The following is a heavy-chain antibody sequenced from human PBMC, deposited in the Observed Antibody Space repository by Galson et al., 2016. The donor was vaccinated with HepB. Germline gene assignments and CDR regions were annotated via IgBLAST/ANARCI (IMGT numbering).Heavy chain of an antibody. CDR2: IWYDGSEK. CDR1: GFSFSTSFSTYG. D-gene: IGHD2-21*02. Sequence: SLRLSCAASGFSFSTSFSTYGMHWVRQAPGKGLQWVAVIWYDGSEKYYADSVKGRFTISRDDSKNTLYLQMNSLRAEDTAVYYCATYSWGLAPCGGDCNPVDYWGQGTLVTVSS. J-gene: IGHJ4*02. CDR3: ATYSWGLAPCGGDCNPVDY. V-gene: IGHV3-33*01.